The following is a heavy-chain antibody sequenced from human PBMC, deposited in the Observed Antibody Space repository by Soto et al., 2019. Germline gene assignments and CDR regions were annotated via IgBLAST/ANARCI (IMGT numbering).Heavy chain of an antibody. CDR1: GFTLNSYA. Sequence: PEGSLRLSCAASGFTLNSYAMHWVSQAPGKGLEWVALLSYDGSENYYADPVKGRFTISRENSKNTLYRQMNSLRPDDTAVYYCAKESTDRSGWYTGWGQGT. CDR3: AKESTDRSGWYTG. J-gene: IGHJ4*02. V-gene: IGHV3-30*04. CDR2: LSYDGSEN. D-gene: IGHD6-19*01.